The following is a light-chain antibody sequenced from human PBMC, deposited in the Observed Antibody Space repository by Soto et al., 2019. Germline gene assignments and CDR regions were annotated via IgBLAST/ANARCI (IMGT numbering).Light chain of an antibody. CDR2: GAS. CDR1: QSVSSY. J-gene: IGKJ4*01. V-gene: IGKV3-20*01. Sequence: EIVLTQSPATLSLSPGERATLSCRASQSVSSYLAWYQQKPGQAPRLLIFGASGRATGIPDRFSGSGSGTDFSLTISRLEPEDSAVYYCQQYGSSLLTFGGGTKVDIK. CDR3: QQYGSSLLT.